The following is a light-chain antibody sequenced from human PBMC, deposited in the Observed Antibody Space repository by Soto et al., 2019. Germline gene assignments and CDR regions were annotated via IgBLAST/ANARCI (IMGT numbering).Light chain of an antibody. Sequence: QSLLTQPASLSGSPGQSITISCTGTSSDIGSYNYVSWYQHHPGKVPQLMIYDVSNRPSGVSNRFSGSKSGNTASLTISGLQAEDEADYYCFSYTTSNTYVFGTGTKVTVL. V-gene: IGLV2-14*03. CDR1: SSDIGSYNY. J-gene: IGLJ1*01. CDR2: DVS. CDR3: FSYTTSNTYV.